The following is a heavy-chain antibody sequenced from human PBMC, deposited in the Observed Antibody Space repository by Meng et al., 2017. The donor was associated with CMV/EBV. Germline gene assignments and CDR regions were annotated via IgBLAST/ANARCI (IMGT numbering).Heavy chain of an antibody. CDR1: GFTFSSYS. V-gene: IGHV3-21*01. J-gene: IGHJ6*02. D-gene: IGHD6-13*01. Sequence: GGSLRLSCAASGFTFSSYSMNWVRQAPGKGLEWVSSISSSSSYIYYADSVKGRFTISRDNAKNSLYLQMNSLRAEDTAVYYCARDGAAAGYYYYYGMDVWGQGTMVTVSS. CDR3: ARDGAAAGYYYYYGMDV. CDR2: ISSSSSYI.